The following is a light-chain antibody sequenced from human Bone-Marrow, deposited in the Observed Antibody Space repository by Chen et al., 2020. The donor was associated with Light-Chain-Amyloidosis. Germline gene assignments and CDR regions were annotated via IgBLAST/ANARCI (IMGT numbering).Light chain of an antibody. Sequence: NFMLTQPHSVSESPGKTVIISCTRSSGSIATNYVQWYQQRPGSSPTTVIYEDDQRPSGVPDRFSGGSDRSSNSASLTIAGLKTEDEADYYCQAYEGSSQGVFGGGTKLTVL. CDR3: QAYEGSSQGV. CDR1: SGSIATNY. J-gene: IGLJ3*02. V-gene: IGLV6-57*01. CDR2: EDD.